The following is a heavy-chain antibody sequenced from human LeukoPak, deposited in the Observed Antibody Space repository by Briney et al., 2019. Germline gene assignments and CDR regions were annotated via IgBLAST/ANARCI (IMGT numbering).Heavy chain of an antibody. CDR1: GGSISSSSYY. D-gene: IGHD2-15*01. V-gene: IGHV4-39*07. CDR3: ARVVVADAFDI. Sequence: PSETLSLTCTVSGGSISSSSYYWGWIRQPPGKGLEWIGSIYYSGSTYYNPSLKSRVTISVDTSKNQFSLKLSSVTAADTAVYYCARVVVADAFDIWGQGTMVTVSS. CDR2: IYYSGST. J-gene: IGHJ3*02.